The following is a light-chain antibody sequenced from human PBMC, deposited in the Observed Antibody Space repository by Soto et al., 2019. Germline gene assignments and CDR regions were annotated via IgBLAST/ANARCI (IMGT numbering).Light chain of an antibody. CDR3: QQYHSLPWT. V-gene: IGKV4-1*01. CDR2: WAS. CDR1: QSVLYTSNNKNY. J-gene: IGKJ1*01. Sequence: DIVMTQSPDSLAVPLGERATINCKSSQSVLYTSNNKNYLAWYQQKAGQPPKLLVYWASTRESGVPDRFSGSGSGTDFTLTISSLQAEDVAVYYCQQYHSLPWTFGQGTKVDNK.